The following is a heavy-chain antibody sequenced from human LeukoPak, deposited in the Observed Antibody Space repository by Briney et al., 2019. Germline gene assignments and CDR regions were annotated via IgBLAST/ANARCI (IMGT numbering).Heavy chain of an antibody. CDR1: GYTFTSYG. D-gene: IGHD3-22*01. V-gene: IGHV1-18*01. J-gene: IGHJ3*02. Sequence: ASVKVSCKASGYTFTSYGISWVRHPPGRGREWMGWISAYNGNTNYAQKLQGRVTMTTDTSTGTAYMELRSLRSDDTAVYYCARDRPTYYDSSGYAFDIGGQGTMVTVSS. CDR3: ARDRPTYYDSSGYAFDI. CDR2: ISAYNGNT.